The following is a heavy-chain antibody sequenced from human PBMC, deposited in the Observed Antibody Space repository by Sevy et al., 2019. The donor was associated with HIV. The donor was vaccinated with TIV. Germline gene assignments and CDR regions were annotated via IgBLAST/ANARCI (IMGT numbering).Heavy chain of an antibody. V-gene: IGHV3-15*01. D-gene: IGHD2-2*01. CDR3: TTDLDCSSTSCYVY. CDR1: GFTFSNAW. CDR2: IKSKTDGGTT. J-gene: IGHJ4*02. Sequence: GSLRLSCAASGFTFSNAWMSWVRQAPGKGLEWVGRIKSKTDGGTTDYAAPVKGRFTISRDDSKNTLYLQMNSLKTEDTAVYYCTTDLDCSSTSCYVYWGQGTLVTVSS.